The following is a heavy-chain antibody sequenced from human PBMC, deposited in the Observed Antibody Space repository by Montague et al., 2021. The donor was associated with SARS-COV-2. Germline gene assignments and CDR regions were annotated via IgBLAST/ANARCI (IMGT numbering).Heavy chain of an antibody. J-gene: IGHJ3*02. V-gene: IGHV3-33*01. D-gene: IGHD6-19*01. CDR3: AREFAGYSSGWYLVDLFPDAFDI. Sequence: SLRLSCAASGFTFSSYGMHWVRQAPGKGLEWVAVIWYDGSNKYYADSVKGRFTISRDNSKNTLYLQMNSLRAEDTAVYYCAREFAGYSSGWYLVDLFPDAFDIWGQGTMVTVSS. CDR1: GFTFSSYG. CDR2: IWYDGSNK.